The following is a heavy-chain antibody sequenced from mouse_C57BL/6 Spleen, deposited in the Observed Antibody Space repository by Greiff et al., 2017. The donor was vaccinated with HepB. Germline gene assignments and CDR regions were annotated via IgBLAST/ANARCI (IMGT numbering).Heavy chain of an antibody. CDR1: GYTFTDYN. CDR2: INPNNGGT. Sequence: EVKLVESGPELVKPGASVKIPCKASGYTFTDYNMDWVKQSHGKSLEWIGDINPNNGGTIYNQKFKGKATLTVDKSSSTAYMELRSLTSEDTAVYYCARRLRYFDYWGQGTTLTVSS. D-gene: IGHD1-1*01. V-gene: IGHV1-18*01. CDR3: ARRLRYFDY. J-gene: IGHJ2*01.